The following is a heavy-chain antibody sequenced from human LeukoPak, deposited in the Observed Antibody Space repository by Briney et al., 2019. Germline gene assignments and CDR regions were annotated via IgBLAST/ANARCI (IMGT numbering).Heavy chain of an antibody. CDR3: ARALGFHFRLFDY. CDR1: GFTFSSYS. J-gene: IGHJ4*02. CDR2: ISSSSSYI. Sequence: AGGSLRLSCAASGFTFSSYSMNWVRQAPGKGLEWVSSISSSSSYIYYADSVKGRFTISRDNAKNSLYLQMNSLRAEDTAVYYCARALGFHFRLFDYWGQGTLVTVSS. V-gene: IGHV3-21*01.